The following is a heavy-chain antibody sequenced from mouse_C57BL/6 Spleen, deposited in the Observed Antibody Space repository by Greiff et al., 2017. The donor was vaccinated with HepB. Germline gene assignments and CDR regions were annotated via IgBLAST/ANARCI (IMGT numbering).Heavy chain of an antibody. Sequence: EVKLMESGGGLVKPGGSLKLSCAASGFTFSSYAMSWVRQTPEKRLEWVATISDGGSYTYYPDNVKGRFTISRDNAKNNLYLQMSHLKSEDTAMYYCARARLDSPYFDYWGQGTTLTVSS. V-gene: IGHV5-4*03. J-gene: IGHJ2*01. CDR1: GFTFSSYA. CDR2: ISDGGSYT. CDR3: ARARLDSPYFDY. D-gene: IGHD3-2*01.